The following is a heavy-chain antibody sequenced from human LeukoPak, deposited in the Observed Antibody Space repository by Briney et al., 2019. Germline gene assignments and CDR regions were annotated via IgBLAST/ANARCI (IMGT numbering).Heavy chain of an antibody. J-gene: IGHJ3*02. Sequence: ASVKVSCKASGYTFTGYYMHWVRQAPGQGLEWMGWINPNSGGTNYAQKFQGRDTMTRDTSISTAYMELSRLRSDDTAVYYCARGRGSTLMRAFDIWGQGTMVTVSS. CDR3: ARGRGSTLMRAFDI. D-gene: IGHD3-16*01. CDR2: INPNSGGT. CDR1: GYTFTGYY. V-gene: IGHV1-2*02.